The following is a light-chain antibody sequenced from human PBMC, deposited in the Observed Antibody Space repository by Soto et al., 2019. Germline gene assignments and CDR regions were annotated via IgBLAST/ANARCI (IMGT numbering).Light chain of an antibody. Sequence: IVLTQSPVTLAVSPGERAVLSCRAGQSVSTSLAWYQHKPGQAPRLFIYDASKRAPGIPARFSGSGSGTDFTLTISSLEPEDFAVYYCQVRDVWPSFGQGTKV. CDR2: DAS. V-gene: IGKV3-11*01. CDR1: QSVSTS. CDR3: QVRDVWPS. J-gene: IGKJ1*01.